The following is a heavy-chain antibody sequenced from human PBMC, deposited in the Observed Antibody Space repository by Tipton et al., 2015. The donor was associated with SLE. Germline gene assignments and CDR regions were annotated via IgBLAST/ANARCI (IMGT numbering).Heavy chain of an antibody. CDR2: ISSSSSTI. CDR3: AREGGAGYSSGWFDY. CDR1: GFTFSSYS. J-gene: IGHJ5*01. D-gene: IGHD6-19*01. V-gene: IGHV3-48*01. Sequence: SLRLSCAASGFTFSSYSMNWVRQAPGKGLEWVSYISSSSSTIYYADSVKGRFTISRDNAKNSLYLQMNSLRAEDTAVYYCAREGGAGYSSGWFDYWGQGILVTVSS.